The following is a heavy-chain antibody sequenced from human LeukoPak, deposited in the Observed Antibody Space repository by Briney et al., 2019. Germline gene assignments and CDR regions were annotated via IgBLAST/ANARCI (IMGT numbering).Heavy chain of an antibody. CDR3: ARDDYVSLDAFDI. Sequence: ASVKVSCKASGYTFTDYYMHWVRQAPGQGLEWMGWINPSSGGTNYAQKFQGRVTVTRDTSISTAYMELSRLRSDDTAVYYCARDDYVSLDAFDIWGQGTMVTVSS. D-gene: IGHD3-16*01. CDR1: GYTFTDYY. CDR2: INPSSGGT. V-gene: IGHV1-2*02. J-gene: IGHJ3*02.